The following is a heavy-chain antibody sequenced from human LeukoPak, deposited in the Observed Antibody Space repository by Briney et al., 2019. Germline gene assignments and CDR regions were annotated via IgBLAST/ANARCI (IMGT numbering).Heavy chain of an antibody. CDR1: GYTFTSYG. Sequence: ASVKVSCKASGYTFTSYGISWVRQAPGQGLEWMGGIIPIFGTTNYAQKFQGRVTITADKSTTTVYMELSSLRSEDTAVYYCARPRFPYYRLSGPDYYYMDVWGKGTTVTVSS. V-gene: IGHV1-69*06. J-gene: IGHJ6*03. D-gene: IGHD2-21*01. CDR2: IIPIFGTT. CDR3: ARPRFPYYRLSGPDYYYMDV.